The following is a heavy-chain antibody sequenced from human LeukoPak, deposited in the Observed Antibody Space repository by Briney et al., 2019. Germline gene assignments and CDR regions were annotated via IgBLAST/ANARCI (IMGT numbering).Heavy chain of an antibody. CDR3: ASSGSYGFDY. D-gene: IGHD1-26*01. V-gene: IGHV3-48*02. Sequence: GGSLRLSCAASGFTFSSYSMNWVRQAPGKGLEWVSHITASGTAMFYADSVKGRFTISRDNAKNSLCLQMNSLRDEDTAVYYCASSGSYGFDYWGQGTLVTVSS. CDR1: GFTFSSYS. J-gene: IGHJ4*02. CDR2: ITASGTAM.